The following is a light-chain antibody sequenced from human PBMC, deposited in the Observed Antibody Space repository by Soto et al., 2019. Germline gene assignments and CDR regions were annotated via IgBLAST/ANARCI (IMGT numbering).Light chain of an antibody. CDR1: QSVLYSSNNKNH. Sequence: DIVMTQSPDSLTVSLGERATINCKSSQSVLYSSNNKNHLAWYQQKPGQPPRLLIYWASTRDSGVPDRFSGSGSGTDFTHTISSLQADDLAVYYCQQYYSSSVTFGGGTKVEIK. CDR3: QQYYSSSVT. J-gene: IGKJ4*01. V-gene: IGKV4-1*01. CDR2: WAS.